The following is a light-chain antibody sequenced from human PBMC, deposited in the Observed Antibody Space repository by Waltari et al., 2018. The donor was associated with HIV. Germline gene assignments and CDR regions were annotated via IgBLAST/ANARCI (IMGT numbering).Light chain of an antibody. J-gene: IGKJ4*01. CDR1: QGITNY. Sequence: DIQMTQSPSSLSASLGDRVITTCQASQGITNYLNWYQQKPGKAPKLLIYRASSLERGVPSRFSGSGSGTYFTFTISSLQHEDIATYYCQQSDNLPLTFGGGTRVEIK. CDR3: QQSDNLPLT. V-gene: IGKV1-33*01. CDR2: RAS.